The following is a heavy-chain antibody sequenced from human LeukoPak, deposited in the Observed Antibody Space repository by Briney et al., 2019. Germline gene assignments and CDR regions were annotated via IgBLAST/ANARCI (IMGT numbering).Heavy chain of an antibody. CDR2: INHSGST. V-gene: IGHV4-34*01. CDR3: AIFGVVMARVDY. D-gene: IGHD3-3*01. CDR1: GGSFSGYY. J-gene: IGHJ4*02. Sequence: PSETLSLTCAVYGGSFSGYYWSWIRQPPGKGLEWIGEINHSGSTNYNPSLKSRVTISVDTSKNQFSLKLSSVTAADTVVYYCAIFGVVMARVDYWGQGTLVTVSS.